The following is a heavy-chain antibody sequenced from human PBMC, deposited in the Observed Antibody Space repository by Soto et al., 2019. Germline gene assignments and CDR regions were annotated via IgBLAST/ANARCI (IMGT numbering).Heavy chain of an antibody. CDR3: ARQVYFDWLVVSYFDY. CDR1: GYSSTSYW. D-gene: IGHD3-9*01. Sequence: GESLKISCKGSGYSSTSYWIGWVRQMPGKGLEWMGIIYPGDSDTRYSPSFQGQVTISADKSISTAYLQWSSLKASDTAMYYCARQVYFDWLVVSYFDYGGQGTLVTVS. V-gene: IGHV5-51*01. CDR2: IYPGDSDT. J-gene: IGHJ4*02.